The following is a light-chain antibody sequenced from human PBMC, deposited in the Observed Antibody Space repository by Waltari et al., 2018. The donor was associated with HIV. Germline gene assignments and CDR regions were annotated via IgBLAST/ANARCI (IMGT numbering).Light chain of an antibody. J-gene: IGKJ1*01. Sequence: IVMTQSPLSLPVTLGQPASISCRSSQSLLHSNGYNYLDWYLQKPGQSPQLLIYLGSNRASGVPDRVSGSGSGTDFTLKISRVEAEDVGVYYCMQALQTPWTFGQGTKVEIK. CDR1: QSLLHSNGYNY. V-gene: IGKV2-28*01. CDR2: LGS. CDR3: MQALQTPWT.